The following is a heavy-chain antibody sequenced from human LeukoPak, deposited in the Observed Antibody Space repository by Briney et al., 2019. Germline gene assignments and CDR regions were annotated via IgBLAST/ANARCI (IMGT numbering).Heavy chain of an antibody. Sequence: SETLSLTCTVSDGSMTNYHWTWIRQSPGKAPEYIGYIYNIETTNYNPSLKSRVTVSVDMSKKQFSLRLNSVTAADTAVYCCARGSDGYRFDPWGQGILVTVSS. D-gene: IGHD5-18*01. CDR3: ARGSDGYRFDP. V-gene: IGHV4-59*01. CDR1: DGSMTNYH. CDR2: IYNIETT. J-gene: IGHJ5*02.